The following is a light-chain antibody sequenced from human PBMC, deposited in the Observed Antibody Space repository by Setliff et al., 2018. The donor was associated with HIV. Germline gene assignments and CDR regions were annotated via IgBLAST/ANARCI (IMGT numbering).Light chain of an antibody. V-gene: IGLV2-14*01. CDR1: SSDVGAYDF. Sequence: QSVLTQPASVSGSPGQSITLSCTGTSSDVGAYDFVSWYQHHPGKAPKLIIYEVTNRPSGVSNRFSGSKSGNTASLTISGLQAEDEADYYCSSFTTRSTVVFGSGTRSPS. CDR2: EVT. J-gene: IGLJ1*01. CDR3: SSFTTRSTVV.